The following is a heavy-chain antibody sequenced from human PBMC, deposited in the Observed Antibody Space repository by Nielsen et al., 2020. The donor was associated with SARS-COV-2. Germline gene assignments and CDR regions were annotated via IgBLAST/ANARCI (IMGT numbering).Heavy chain of an antibody. CDR3: ARDSLPGMIVVPGGI. V-gene: IGHV7-4-1*02. D-gene: IGHD3-22*01. Sequence: ASVKVSCKASGYTFTSYAMNWVRQAPGQGLEWMGWINTNTGNPTYAQGFTGRFVFSLDTSVSTAYLQISSLKAEDTAVYYCARDSLPGMIVVPGGIWGQGTWSPSLQ. CDR1: GYTFTSYA. J-gene: IGHJ3*02. CDR2: INTNTGNP.